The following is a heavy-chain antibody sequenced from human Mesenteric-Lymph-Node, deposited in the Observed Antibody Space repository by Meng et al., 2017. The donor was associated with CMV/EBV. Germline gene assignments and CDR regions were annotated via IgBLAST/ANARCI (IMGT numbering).Heavy chain of an antibody. CDR2: IYPSDPDT. CDR1: TASW. J-gene: IGHJ3*02. D-gene: IGHD3-16*01. Sequence: TASWIAWVRQMPGKGLEWMRIIYPSDPDTRYSPSFQGQVTISVDTSISIAYLQWSSLKASDTAKYYCARLRGIDMTVMGNINEPFYMWGQGTMVTVSS. CDR3: ARLRGIDMTVMGNINEPFYM. V-gene: IGHV5-51*01.